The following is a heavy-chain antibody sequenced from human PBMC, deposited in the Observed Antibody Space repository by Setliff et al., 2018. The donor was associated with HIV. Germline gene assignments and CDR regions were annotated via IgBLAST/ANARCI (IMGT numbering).Heavy chain of an antibody. J-gene: IGHJ4*02. V-gene: IGHV4-38-2*01. CDR1: GYSISSGFY. CDR2: IYYSGST. CDR3: ARVLYRGSGSYYFDY. Sequence: PSETLSLTCAVSGYSISSGFYWGWIRQPPGKGLGWIGSIYYSGSTYYNPSLKSRVTISVDTSKNQFSLKLSSVTAADTAVYYCARVLYRGSGSYYFDYWGQGTLVTVSS. D-gene: IGHD3-10*01.